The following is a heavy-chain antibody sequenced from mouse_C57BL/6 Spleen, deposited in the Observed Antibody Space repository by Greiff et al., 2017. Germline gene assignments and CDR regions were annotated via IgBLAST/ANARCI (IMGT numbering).Heavy chain of an antibody. J-gene: IGHJ3*01. V-gene: IGHV14-2*01. CDR3: ASWSNYWFAY. D-gene: IGHD2-5*01. Sequence: EVQLQQSGAELVKPGASVKLSCTASGFNINDYYMHWVKQRTEQGLEWIGRIDPEDGETTYAPKFQGKATITADTSSNTAYLQLSSLTSEDTAVYYCASWSNYWFAYWGQGTLVTVSA. CDR1: GFNINDYY. CDR2: IDPEDGET.